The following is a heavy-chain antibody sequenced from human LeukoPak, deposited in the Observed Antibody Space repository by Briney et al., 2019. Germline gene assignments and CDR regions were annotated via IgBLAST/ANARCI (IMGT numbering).Heavy chain of an antibody. CDR2: MNPNSGNT. Sequence: GASVKVSCKASGYTFTSYDINWVRQATGQGLEWMGWMNPNSGNTGYAQEFQGRVTITRNTSISTAYMELSSLRSEDTAVYYCARGRRRRDIVVVPATWPMGYWGQGTLVTVSS. CDR1: GYTFTSYD. CDR3: ARGRRRRDIVVVPATWPMGY. D-gene: IGHD2-2*01. J-gene: IGHJ4*02. V-gene: IGHV1-8*03.